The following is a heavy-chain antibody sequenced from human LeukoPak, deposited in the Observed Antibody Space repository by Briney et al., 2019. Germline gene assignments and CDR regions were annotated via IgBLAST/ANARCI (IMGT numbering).Heavy chain of an antibody. CDR2: IIPIFGTA. CDR1: GGTFSSYA. V-gene: IGHV1-69*13. D-gene: IGHD3-9*01. Sequence: SVTVSCKASGGTFSSYAISWVRQAPGQGLEWMGGIIPIFGTANYAQKFQGRVTITADESTSTAYMELSSLRSEDTAVYYCARGKTETPKYYDILSEHLFDLWGQGTLVTVSS. CDR3: ARGKTETPKYYDILSEHLFDL. J-gene: IGHJ5*02.